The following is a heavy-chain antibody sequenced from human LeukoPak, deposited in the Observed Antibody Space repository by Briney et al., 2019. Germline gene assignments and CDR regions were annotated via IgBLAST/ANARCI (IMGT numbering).Heavy chain of an antibody. CDR1: GFTFSSYG. D-gene: IGHD2-21*02. CDR2: IRYDGSNK. V-gene: IGHV3-30*02. J-gene: IGHJ3*02. Sequence: GGSLRLSCAASGFTFSSYGMRWVRQAPGKGLEWVAFIRYDGSNKYYADSVKGRFTISRDNSKNTLYLQMNSLRAEDTAVYYCAKDVTAIIDAFDIWGQGTMVTVSS. CDR3: AKDVTAIIDAFDI.